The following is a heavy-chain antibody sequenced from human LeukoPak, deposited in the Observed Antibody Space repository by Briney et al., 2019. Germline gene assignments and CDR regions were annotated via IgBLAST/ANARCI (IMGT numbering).Heavy chain of an antibody. D-gene: IGHD3-10*01. CDR2: IDPSDSYT. Sequence: GASLLISCQGSGSIFTSYWISWGRQLPGKGLEWMGMIDPSDSYTNYSLSFQGHVTISADKSISTAYLQWSSLKASDTAMYYCARQGLLWFGELLPSFDYWGQGTLVTVSS. J-gene: IGHJ4*02. V-gene: IGHV5-10-1*01. CDR1: GSIFTSYW. CDR3: ARQGLLWFGELLPSFDY.